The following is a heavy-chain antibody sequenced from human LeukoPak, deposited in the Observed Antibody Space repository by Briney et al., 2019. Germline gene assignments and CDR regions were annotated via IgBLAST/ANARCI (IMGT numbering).Heavy chain of an antibody. CDR2: ISYDGSNK. CDR1: GFTFSSYG. Sequence: GRSLRLSCAASGFTFSSYGMHWVRQAPGKGLEWVAVISYDGSNKYHADSVKGRFTISRDNSKNTLYLQMNSLRAEDTAVYYCAKDLSAAGTGDYWGQGTLVTVSS. J-gene: IGHJ4*02. D-gene: IGHD6-13*01. V-gene: IGHV3-30*18. CDR3: AKDLSAAGTGDY.